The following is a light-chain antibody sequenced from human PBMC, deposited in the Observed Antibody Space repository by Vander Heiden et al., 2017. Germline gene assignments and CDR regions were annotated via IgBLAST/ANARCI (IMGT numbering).Light chain of an antibody. V-gene: IGKV2-28*01. CDR3: MQALQTPYT. CDR1: QSLLYSNGNDH. Sequence: IVMSQSPLSVPVIHGEAAPISCRSSQSLLYSNGNDHLDWYLQKPGQSPQLLIYLGSNRASGVPDRFSGTGSGTDFTLKISRVEAEDVGVYYCMQALQTPYTFGQGTKLEIK. J-gene: IGKJ2*01. CDR2: LGS.